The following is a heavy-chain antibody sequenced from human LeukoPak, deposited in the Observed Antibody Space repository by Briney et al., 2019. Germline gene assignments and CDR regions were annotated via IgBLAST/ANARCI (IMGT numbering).Heavy chain of an antibody. CDR3: ARDREMATIGHGAFDI. CDR1: GGTFSSYA. Sequence: SVTVSCKASGGTFSSYAISWVRQAPGQGLEWMGRIIPIFGTANYAQKFQGRVTITTDESTSTAYMELSSLRSEDTAVYYCARDREMATIGHGAFDIWGQGTMVTVSS. D-gene: IGHD5-24*01. J-gene: IGHJ3*02. V-gene: IGHV1-69*05. CDR2: IIPIFGTA.